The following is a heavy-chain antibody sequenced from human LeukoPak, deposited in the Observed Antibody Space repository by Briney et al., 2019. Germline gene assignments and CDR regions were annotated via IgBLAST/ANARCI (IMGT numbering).Heavy chain of an antibody. CDR3: ARGFTSYERMDV. CDR1: GFTFNDYA. D-gene: IGHD5-12*01. V-gene: IGHV3-30-3*01. Sequence: TGGSLRLSCAASGFTFNDYAMHWARQVPGKGLEWVAVISYDGSNKHYADSVKGRFTISRDNPKNTLYLQMNSLRGEDTAVYYCARGFTSYERMDVWGQGTTVTVSS. J-gene: IGHJ6*02. CDR2: ISYDGSNK.